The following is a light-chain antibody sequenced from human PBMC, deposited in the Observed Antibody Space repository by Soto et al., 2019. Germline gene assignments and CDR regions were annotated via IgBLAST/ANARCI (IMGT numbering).Light chain of an antibody. CDR1: SSNIWAGYD. J-gene: IGLJ2*01. CDR2: GNS. CDR3: QSYDSSLSGRVV. V-gene: IGLV1-40*01. Sequence: QSVLTQPPSVSGAPGQRVTISCTGSSSNIWAGYDVHWYQQLPGTAPKLLIYGNSNRPSGVPDRFSGSKSGTSASLAITGLQAEDEADYYCQSYDSSLSGRVVFGGGTQLTVL.